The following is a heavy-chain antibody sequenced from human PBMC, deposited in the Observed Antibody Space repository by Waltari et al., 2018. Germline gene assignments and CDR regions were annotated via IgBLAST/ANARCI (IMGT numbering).Heavy chain of an antibody. CDR3: ARGGQIVRPRPLDL. V-gene: IGHV3-66*01. Sequence: EGQLVESGGGLVKPGGSLRLSCAASGFTVNSPYMNWVRQAPGKGLEWVSTIYSSATTFYADSVKGRFTISRDNSKNLLFLQMDDLRVNDTAVYYCARGGQIVRPRPLDLWGPGTLVTVSS. D-gene: IGHD6-6*01. CDR2: IYSSATT. J-gene: IGHJ3*01. CDR1: GFTVNSPY.